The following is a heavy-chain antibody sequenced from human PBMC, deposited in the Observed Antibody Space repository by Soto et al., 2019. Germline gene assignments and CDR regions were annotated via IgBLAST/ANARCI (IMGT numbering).Heavy chain of an antibody. D-gene: IGHD6-19*01. Sequence: EVQLLESGGGLVRPGGSLRLSCAASEFAFSDCAMSWVRQAPGKGLEWVSGISDSGDITYYADSVKGRFTISRDNSRNTVNLQMNSLGDEDTAVYYCAKDLSSGRYGARYFDSWGQGILVTVSS. J-gene: IGHJ4*02. V-gene: IGHV3-23*01. CDR3: AKDLSSGRYGARYFDS. CDR1: EFAFSDCA. CDR2: ISDSGDIT.